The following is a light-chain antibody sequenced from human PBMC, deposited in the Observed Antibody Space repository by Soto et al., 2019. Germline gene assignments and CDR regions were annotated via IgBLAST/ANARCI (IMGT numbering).Light chain of an antibody. CDR2: EVS. CDR3: SSYAGSNNYV. J-gene: IGLJ1*01. Sequence: QSALTQPPSASGSPGQSVTISCTGTSSDVGGYNYVSWYQQHPGKAPKLMIYEVSKRPSGVPDRFSGSKSGNTASLTVSGLKAEDEADYYCSSYAGSNNYVFGTGTTVTVL. CDR1: SSDVGGYNY. V-gene: IGLV2-8*01.